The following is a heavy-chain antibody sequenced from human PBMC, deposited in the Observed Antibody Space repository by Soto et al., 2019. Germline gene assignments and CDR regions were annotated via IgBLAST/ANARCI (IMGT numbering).Heavy chain of an antibody. J-gene: IGHJ4*02. CDR3: AREADTRRGKQQLVR. V-gene: IGHV1-3*01. CDR2: INAGNGNT. CDR1: GYTFTSYA. D-gene: IGHD6-13*01. Sequence: QVQLVQSGAEVKKPGASVKVSCKASGYTFTSYAMHWVRQAPGQRLEWMGWINAGNGNTKYSQKFQGRVTITRDTSASTAYMELSSLRSEDTAVYYCAREADTRRGKQQLVRWGQGTLVTVSS.